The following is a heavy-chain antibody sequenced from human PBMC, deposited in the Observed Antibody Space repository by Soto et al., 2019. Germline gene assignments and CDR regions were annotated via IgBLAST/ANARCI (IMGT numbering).Heavy chain of an antibody. D-gene: IGHD3-9*01. Sequence: SGPTLVNATQTLTLTCTFSGFSLNSRGVGVGWVRQPPGKALEWLAIVYWDDDKRYRPSLRSRLSIRKDTPKNQVVLTLTNTDPVDTATYYCVHRGPVDATGRGFGCWGQGSLVTVSS. CDR2: VYWDDDK. CDR3: VHRGPVDATGRGFGC. CDR1: GFSLNSRGVG. J-gene: IGHJ4*02. V-gene: IGHV2-5*02.